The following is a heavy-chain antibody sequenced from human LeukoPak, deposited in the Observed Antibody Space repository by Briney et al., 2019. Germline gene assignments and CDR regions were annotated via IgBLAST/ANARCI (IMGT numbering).Heavy chain of an antibody. D-gene: IGHD2-8*02. CDR2: MNPNSGDA. J-gene: IGHJ6*03. Sequence: ASVKVSCKASGYSFTSYDINWVRQATGQGLEWIGWMNPNSGDADYTQKFKGRVTFTRDTSTRTAYMEVNSLGSEDTAVYYCARGVGYGYHYYYYMDVWGKGTTVTVSS. CDR1: GYSFTSYD. CDR3: ARGVGYGYHYYYYMDV. V-gene: IGHV1-8*02.